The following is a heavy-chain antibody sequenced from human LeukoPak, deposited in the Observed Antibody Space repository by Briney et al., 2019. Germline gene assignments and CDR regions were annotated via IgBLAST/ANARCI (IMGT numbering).Heavy chain of an antibody. CDR1: GFTFSNYW. CDR3: ARHRAVRDYDFWNGYYASTPYFDY. CDR2: IKEDGSET. J-gene: IGHJ4*02. D-gene: IGHD3-3*01. V-gene: IGHV3-7*01. Sequence: PGGSLRLSCAASGFTFSNYWMSWVRQAPGKGLEWVAHIKEDGSETYYVDSVEGRFSISRDNAKNSVWLQMNSLRAEDTAVYYCARHRAVRDYDFWNGYYASTPYFDYWGQGTLVTVSS.